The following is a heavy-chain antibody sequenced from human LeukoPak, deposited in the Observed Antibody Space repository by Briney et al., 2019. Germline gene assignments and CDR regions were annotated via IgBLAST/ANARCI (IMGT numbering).Heavy chain of an antibody. CDR2: IYYSGST. D-gene: IGHD2-15*01. CDR3: ASELPPWYYFDY. CDR1: GGSISSGDYY. Sequence: SQTLSLTCNVSGGSISSGDYYWSWIRQPPGKGLEWIGYIYYSGSTYYNPSLKSRVTISVDTSKNQFSLKLSSVTAADTAVYYCASELPPWYYFDYWGQGTLVTVSS. J-gene: IGHJ4*02. V-gene: IGHV4-30-4*01.